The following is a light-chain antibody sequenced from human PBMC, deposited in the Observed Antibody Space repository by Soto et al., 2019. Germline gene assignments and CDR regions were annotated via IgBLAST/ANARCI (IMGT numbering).Light chain of an antibody. CDR3: LQRSVWPRT. CDR1: PSVGDS. CDR2: DVF. J-gene: IGKJ1*01. V-gene: IGKV3-11*01. Sequence: DIVLTQSPATLSLSPGERATLSCRASPSVGDSLAWYQQKPGQAPRLLIYDVFNRATGIQARLSGSGFGTAVTLTISSLEPEDFAVYYCLQRSVWPRTFGQGTRLEVK.